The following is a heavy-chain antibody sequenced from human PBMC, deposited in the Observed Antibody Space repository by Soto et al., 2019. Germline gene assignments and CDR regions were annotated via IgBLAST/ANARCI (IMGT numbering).Heavy chain of an antibody. Sequence: QITLKESGPPLVKPTQTLTLTCTFSGFSLSTSGVGVAWIRQPPGKALEWLALIYWDDDKRYRPSLETRLTTTKDTSKNQVVLTMTNVDSVDTATYYCAYLPCSGGSCYWFSYSGMDVWGQGTTVIVSS. J-gene: IGHJ6*02. CDR3: AYLPCSGGSCYWFSYSGMDV. D-gene: IGHD2-15*01. CDR1: GFSLSTSGVG. V-gene: IGHV2-5*02. CDR2: IYWDDDK.